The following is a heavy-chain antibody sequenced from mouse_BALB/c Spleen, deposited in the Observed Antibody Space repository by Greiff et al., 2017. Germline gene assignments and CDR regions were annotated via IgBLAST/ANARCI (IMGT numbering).Heavy chain of an antibody. CDR1: GFDFSRYW. D-gene: IGHD1-1*01. J-gene: IGHJ1*01. Sequence: EVQLVESGGGLVQPGGSLKLSCAASGFDFSRYWMSWVRQAPGIGLEWIGEINPDSSTINYTPSLKDKFIISRDNAKNTLYLQMSKVRSEDTALYYCARPVYYGSSYGYFDVWGAGTTVTVSS. CDR2: INPDSSTI. V-gene: IGHV4-1*02. CDR3: ARPVYYGSSYGYFDV.